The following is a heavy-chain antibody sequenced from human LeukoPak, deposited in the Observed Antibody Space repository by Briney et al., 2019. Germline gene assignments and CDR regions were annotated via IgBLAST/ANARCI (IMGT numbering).Heavy chain of an antibody. V-gene: IGHV1-8*01. J-gene: IGHJ6*02. D-gene: IGHD6-13*01. CDR3: ARGQVYSSSWGDYYYGMDV. CDR1: GYTFTSYD. CDR2: MNPNSGNT. Sequence: ASVKVSCKASGYTFTSYDINWVRQATGQGLEWMGWMNPNSGNTGYAQKFQGRVTMTRNTSISTAYMELSSLRSEDMAVYYCARGQVYSSSWGDYYYGMDVWGQGTTVTVSS.